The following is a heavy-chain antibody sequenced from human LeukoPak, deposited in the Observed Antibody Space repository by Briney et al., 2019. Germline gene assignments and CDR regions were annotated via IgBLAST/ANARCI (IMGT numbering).Heavy chain of an antibody. CDR3: ARTMWGFDY. CDR1: GFAFSSYE. Sequence: GGSLRLSCASSGFAFSSYEMNWVRQAPGKGLEWVSYISSSGSIIYYADSVKGRFTISRDNAKNSLFLQMNSLRVGDTAVYYCARTMWGFDYWGQGTLVTVSS. CDR2: ISSSGSII. D-gene: IGHD7-27*01. J-gene: IGHJ4*02. V-gene: IGHV3-48*03.